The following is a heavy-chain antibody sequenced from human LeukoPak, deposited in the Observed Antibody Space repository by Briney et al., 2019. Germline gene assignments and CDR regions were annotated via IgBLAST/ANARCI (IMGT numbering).Heavy chain of an antibody. CDR3: ARDLAAAGFDY. D-gene: IGHD6-13*01. Sequence: SETLSLTCTVSGGSISSYYWSWIRQPPGKGLEWIGYIYYSGSTNYNPSLKSRVTISVDTSKNQFSLKLSSVTAADTAVYYCARDLAAAGFDYWGQGTLVPVSS. V-gene: IGHV4-59*01. J-gene: IGHJ4*02. CDR1: GGSISSYY. CDR2: IYYSGST.